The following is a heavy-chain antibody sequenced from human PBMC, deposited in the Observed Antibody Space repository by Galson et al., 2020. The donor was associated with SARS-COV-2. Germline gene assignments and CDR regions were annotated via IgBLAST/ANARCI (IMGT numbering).Heavy chain of an antibody. CDR2: IPYDGSNQ. CDR3: ARDRLTAYFDY. Sequence: GGSLRLYCAASGFTFSSYAMHWVRQAPGKWLEWVAAIPYDGSNQYYPDSVKGRFTIYRDNSKNTLYLQMNSLRAEDTAVYYCARDRLTAYFDYWGQGTLVTVSS. V-gene: IGHV3-30*04. J-gene: IGHJ4*02. D-gene: IGHD3-16*01. CDR1: GFTFSSYA.